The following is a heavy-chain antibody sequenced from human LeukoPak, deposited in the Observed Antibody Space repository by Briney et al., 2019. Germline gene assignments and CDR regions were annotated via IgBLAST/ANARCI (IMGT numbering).Heavy chain of an antibody. V-gene: IGHV4-39*01. Sequence: SETLSLTCSVSGASTKIENYDWAWIRQSPGKGLEWIGGMHYTGNSKYAPSLKRRVTLSIDTSKNEISLKLRSVTAADTAVYFCARGLYCVADSCYLGNYFDYWGQGTLVTVSS. D-gene: IGHD2-15*01. CDR2: MHYTGNS. CDR1: GASTKIENYD. CDR3: ARGLYCVADSCYLGNYFDY. J-gene: IGHJ4*02.